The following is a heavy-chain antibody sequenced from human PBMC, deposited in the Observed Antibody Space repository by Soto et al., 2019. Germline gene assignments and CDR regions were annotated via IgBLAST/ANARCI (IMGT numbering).Heavy chain of an antibody. D-gene: IGHD3-3*01. CDR3: GRGGSGYHTGGGFAGAMDV. Sequence: QVQLVQSGAEVKKPGASVKVSCKASGYIFTGYGISWVRQAPGQGLEWIGWISPYNGHTEYAQSLQGRLTVTADKSTPTANMELRSLRSEDTAVYYCGRGGSGYHTGGGFAGAMDVWGQGTTVTVSS. J-gene: IGHJ6*02. CDR1: GYIFTGYG. V-gene: IGHV1-18*04. CDR2: ISPYNGHT.